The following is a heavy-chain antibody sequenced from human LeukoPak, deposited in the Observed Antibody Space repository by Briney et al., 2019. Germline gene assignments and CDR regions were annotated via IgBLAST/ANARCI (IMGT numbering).Heavy chain of an antibody. CDR1: ELTVSNNY. V-gene: IGHV3-66*01. CDR2: IYSGGDT. J-gene: IGHJ4*02. D-gene: IGHD6-13*01. Sequence: GGSLRLSCAASELTVSNNYMSWVRQAPGKGLEWVSVIYSGGDTYYADSVRGRFYISRDISKNTVYLQMNSLRAGDTAVYYCARVRAYSSSWDHSSYFDYWGQGTLVTVSS. CDR3: ARVRAYSSSWDHSSYFDY.